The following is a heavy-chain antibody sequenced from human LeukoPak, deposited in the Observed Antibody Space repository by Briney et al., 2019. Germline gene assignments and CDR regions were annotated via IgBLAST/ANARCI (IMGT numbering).Heavy chain of an antibody. D-gene: IGHD3-22*01. CDR3: AGGHSSGYYSNARDI. CDR2: IYSGGNT. CDR1: GFTVSTNY. Sequence: GGSLRLSCAASGFTVSTNYMNWVRQAPGKGLEWVSVIYSGGNTFYADSVKGRFTISRDTSENTLFLQMNSLRAEDTAVYYCAGGHSSGYYSNARDIWGQGTMVTVSS. J-gene: IGHJ3*02. V-gene: IGHV3-53*01.